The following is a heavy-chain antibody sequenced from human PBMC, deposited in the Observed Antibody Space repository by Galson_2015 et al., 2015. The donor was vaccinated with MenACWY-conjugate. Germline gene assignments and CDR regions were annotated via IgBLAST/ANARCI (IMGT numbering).Heavy chain of an antibody. V-gene: IGHV3-30*18. CDR2: ISYDGSNK. D-gene: IGHD3-3*01. CDR1: GFTFSSYG. Sequence: SLRLSCAASGFTFSSYGMHWVRQAPGKGLEWVAVISYDGSNKYYADSVKGRFTISRDNSKNTLYLQMNSLRAEDTAVYYCAKAYYDFWSGYIGTGFFDYWGQGTLVTVSS. CDR3: AKAYYDFWSGYIGTGFFDY. J-gene: IGHJ4*02.